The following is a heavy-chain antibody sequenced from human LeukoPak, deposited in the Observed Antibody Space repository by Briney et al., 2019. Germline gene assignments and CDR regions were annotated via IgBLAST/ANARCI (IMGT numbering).Heavy chain of an antibody. Sequence: SETLSLTCTVSGGSISPYYWSWIRQPPGKGLEWVGYICYSGSTNYNPSLKSQVTISVDTSKNQFSLKLSSVTAADTAVYYCARAFYPGYYSYMAVWGKGTTVTVSS. J-gene: IGHJ6*03. CDR3: ARAFYPGYYSYMAV. V-gene: IGHV4-59*01. D-gene: IGHD3-3*02. CDR1: GGSISPYY. CDR2: ICYSGST.